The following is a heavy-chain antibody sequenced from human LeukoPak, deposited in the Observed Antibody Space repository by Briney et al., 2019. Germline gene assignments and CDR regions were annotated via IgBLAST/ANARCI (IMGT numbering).Heavy chain of an antibody. CDR2: ISWNSGSI. D-gene: IGHD6-13*01. CDR1: GFTFDDYA. J-gene: IGHJ4*02. CDR3: ARDPESSSFDL. Sequence: GRSLRLSCAASGFTFDDYAMHWVRQAPGKGLEWVSGISWNSGSIAYADSVKGRFTISRDNAKNSLYLEINSLRADDTAVYYCARDPESSSFDLWGRGALVTVSS. V-gene: IGHV3-9*01.